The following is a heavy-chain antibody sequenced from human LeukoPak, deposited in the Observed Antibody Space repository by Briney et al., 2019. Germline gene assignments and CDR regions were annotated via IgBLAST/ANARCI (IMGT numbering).Heavy chain of an antibody. CDR1: SGSVSSHSYY. V-gene: IGHV4-39*01. CDR2: VYYTGST. J-gene: IGHJ4*02. D-gene: IGHD1-1*01. CDR3: DGSSNDYYFDY. Sequence: KTSETLSLTCTVSSGSVSSHSYYWGWIRQPPGKGLEWIGSVYYTGSTYYNPSLKGRVTISVDTSKNQFSLKLSSVTAADTAVYYCDGSSNDYYFDYWGQGTLATVSS.